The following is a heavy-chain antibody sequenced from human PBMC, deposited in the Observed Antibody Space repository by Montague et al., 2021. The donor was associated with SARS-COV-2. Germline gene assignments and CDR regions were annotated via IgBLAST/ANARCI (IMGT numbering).Heavy chain of an antibody. D-gene: IGHD6-13*01. CDR3: ATEGAAAGFDF. Sequence: SETLSLTCAIFGGWFCGYYWRWIRLHPGEGRKWIAEISHSGSTSYNPSLKSRVTISVDTSKNQYSLKLNAVTAADTAVYYCATEGAAAGFDFWGQGILVTVSS. CDR2: ISHSGST. J-gene: IGHJ4*02. CDR1: GGWFCGYY. V-gene: IGHV4-34*01.